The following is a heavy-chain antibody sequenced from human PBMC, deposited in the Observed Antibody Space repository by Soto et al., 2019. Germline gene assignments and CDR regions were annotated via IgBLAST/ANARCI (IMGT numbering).Heavy chain of an antibody. J-gene: IGHJ3*02. Sequence: EASVKVSCKASGYTFTSYAMHWVRQAPGQRLEWMGWINAGNGNTKYSQKFQGRVTITRDTSASTAYMELSSLRSEDTAVYYCARDYEDYVWGSYQADDAFDIWGQGTMVTVSS. CDR1: GYTFTSYA. CDR3: ARDYEDYVWGSYQADDAFDI. CDR2: INAGNGNT. D-gene: IGHD3-16*02. V-gene: IGHV1-3*01.